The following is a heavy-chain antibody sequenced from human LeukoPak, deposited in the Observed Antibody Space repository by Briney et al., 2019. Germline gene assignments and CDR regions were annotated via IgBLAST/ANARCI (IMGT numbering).Heavy chain of an antibody. Sequence: PGGSLRLSCAASGFTFSNYGMHWVRQALGKGLEGVAFIRYDGSNKYYVDSVKGRFTISRDNSKNTLYLQMNSLRAEDTAMYYCAKGYYDSSGYYHDYWGQGNLVTVSS. CDR2: IRYDGSNK. CDR1: GFTFSNYG. CDR3: AKGYYDSSGYYHDY. J-gene: IGHJ4*02. V-gene: IGHV3-30*02. D-gene: IGHD3-22*01.